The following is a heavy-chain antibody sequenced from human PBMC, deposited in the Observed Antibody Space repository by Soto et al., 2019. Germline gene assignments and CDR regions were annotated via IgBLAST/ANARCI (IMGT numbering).Heavy chain of an antibody. V-gene: IGHV4-31*03. CDR2: IYYSGST. J-gene: IGHJ6*02. CDR1: GCSISSGGYY. D-gene: IGHD4-17*01. CDR3: ASWRTVTTPTEYYGMDV. Sequence: TLSLTFTVSGCSISSGGYYWSGIRQHPGKGLEWIGYIYYSGSTYYNPSLKSRVTISVDTSKNQFSLKLSSVTAADTAVYYCASWRTVTTPTEYYGMDVWGQGTTVTVSS.